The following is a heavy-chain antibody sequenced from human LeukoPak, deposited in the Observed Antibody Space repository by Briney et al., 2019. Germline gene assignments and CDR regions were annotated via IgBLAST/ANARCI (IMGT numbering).Heavy chain of an antibody. D-gene: IGHD3-10*01. CDR3: ARRSRRFGEPEFDI. Sequence: GGSLRLSCAASGFTFSNYSMNWVRQAPGKGLEWVSSISSSSSYIYYADSLKGRFTISRDNAKNSLYLQMNSLRAEDTALYYCARRSRRFGEPEFDIWGQGTMVTVSS. J-gene: IGHJ3*02. V-gene: IGHV3-21*04. CDR2: ISSSSSYI. CDR1: GFTFSNYS.